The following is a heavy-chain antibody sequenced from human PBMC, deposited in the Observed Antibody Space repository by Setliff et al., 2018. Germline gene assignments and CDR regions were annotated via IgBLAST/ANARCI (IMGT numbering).Heavy chain of an antibody. J-gene: IGHJ3*02. CDR2: IIPIFGTA. V-gene: IGHV1-69*05. CDR1: GGTFSSYA. CDR3: AKETYYYDSSGYYGDAFDI. D-gene: IGHD3-22*01. Sequence: GASVKVSCKASGGTFSSYAISWVRQAPGQGLEWMGGIIPIFGTANYAQKFQGRVTITRDMSTSTAYMELSSLRSEDTALYYCAKETYYYDSSGYYGDAFDIWGQGTMVTVSS.